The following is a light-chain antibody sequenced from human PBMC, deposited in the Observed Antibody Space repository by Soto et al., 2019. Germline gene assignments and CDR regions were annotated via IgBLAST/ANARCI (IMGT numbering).Light chain of an antibody. Sequence: ITQSPAPPSLSPGESATPSCRASQGIGDTLAWYQHKPGQTPRLLIYDTSTRATGVPARFSGSRSGTEFTLTINSLQSEDFAVYYCQRYNNWPLTFGGGTKVDIK. CDR2: DTS. V-gene: IGKV3-15*01. CDR1: QGIGDT. CDR3: QRYNNWPLT. J-gene: IGKJ4*01.